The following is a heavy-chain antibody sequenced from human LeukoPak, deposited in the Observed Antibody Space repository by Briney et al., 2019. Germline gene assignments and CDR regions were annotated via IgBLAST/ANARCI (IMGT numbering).Heavy chain of an antibody. V-gene: IGHV3-11*01. Sequence: GGSLRLSCAASGFTFSDYYMSWIRQAPGKGLEWVSYISSSGSTIYYADSVEGRFTISRDNAKNSLYLQMNSLRAEDTAVYYCARERGDSSSWASDYWGQGTLVTVSS. CDR2: ISSSGSTI. CDR3: ARERGDSSSWASDY. J-gene: IGHJ4*02. CDR1: GFTFSDYY. D-gene: IGHD6-13*01.